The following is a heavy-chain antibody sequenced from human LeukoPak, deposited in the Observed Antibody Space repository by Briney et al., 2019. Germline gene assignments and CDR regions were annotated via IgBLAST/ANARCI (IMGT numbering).Heavy chain of an antibody. Sequence: SETLSLTCTVSGGSISSSSYYWGWIRQPPGKGLEWIGSIYYSGSTYYNPSLKSRVTISVDTSKNQFSPKLSSVTAADTAVYYCARLYSSSESRGGAFDIWGQGTMVTVSS. J-gene: IGHJ3*02. CDR2: IYYSGST. CDR1: GGSISSSSYY. CDR3: ARLYSSSESRGGAFDI. V-gene: IGHV4-39*01. D-gene: IGHD6-6*01.